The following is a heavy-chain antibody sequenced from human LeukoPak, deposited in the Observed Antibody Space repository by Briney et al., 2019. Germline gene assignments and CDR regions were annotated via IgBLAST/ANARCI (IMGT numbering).Heavy chain of an antibody. D-gene: IGHD5-12*01. J-gene: IGHJ6*03. CDR1: GYTFTGYY. CDR3: GRGARPPHYYYYMDV. V-gene: IGHV1-8*02. CDR2: MNPNSGNT. Sequence: GASVKVSCKASGYTFTGYYMHWVRQATGQGLEWMGWMNPNSGNTGYAQKFQGRVTMTRNTSISTAYMELSSLRSEDTAVYYCGRGARPPHYYYYMDVWGKGTTVTVSS.